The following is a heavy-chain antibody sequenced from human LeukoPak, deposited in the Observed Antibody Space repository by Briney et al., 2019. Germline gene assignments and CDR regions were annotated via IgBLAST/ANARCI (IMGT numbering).Heavy chain of an antibody. CDR2: INTNTGNP. Sequence: ASVKVSCKASGYTFSSYTMNWVRQAPGQGLEWMGWINTNTGNPTYAQDYTGRFVFPLDTSVSTTYLQISRLKAEDTAVYYCASGPSYSGSNEYFDSWGQGTLVTVSS. CDR3: ASGPSYSGSNEYFDS. CDR1: GYTFSSYT. J-gene: IGHJ4*02. V-gene: IGHV7-4-1*02. D-gene: IGHD1-26*01.